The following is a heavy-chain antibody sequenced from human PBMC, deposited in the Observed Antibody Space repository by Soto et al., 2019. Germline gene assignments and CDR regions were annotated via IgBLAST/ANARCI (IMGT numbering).Heavy chain of an antibody. CDR2: ISYDGSNK. CDR1: GFTFSSYG. CDR3: AKDQRKDSSGWSYYYYGMDV. V-gene: IGHV3-30*18. J-gene: IGHJ6*02. D-gene: IGHD6-19*01. Sequence: GGSLRLSCAASGFTFSSYGMHWVRQAPGKGLEWVAVISYDGSNKYYADSVKGRFTISRDNSKNTLYLQMNSLRAEDTAVYYCAKDQRKDSSGWSYYYYGMDVWGQGTTVTVS.